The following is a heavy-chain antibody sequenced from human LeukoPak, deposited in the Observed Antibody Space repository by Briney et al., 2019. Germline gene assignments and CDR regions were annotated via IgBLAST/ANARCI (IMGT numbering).Heavy chain of an antibody. V-gene: IGHV3-30*02. CDR2: IRYDGSNK. Sequence: GESLRLSCAASGFTFSSYGMHWVRQAPGKGLEWVAFIRYDGSNKYYADSVKGRFTISRDNSKNSLYLQMNSLRAEDTAVYYCARDGGVAPDAFDIWGQGTMVTVSS. CDR3: ARDGGVAPDAFDI. D-gene: IGHD3-16*01. CDR1: GFTFSSYG. J-gene: IGHJ3*02.